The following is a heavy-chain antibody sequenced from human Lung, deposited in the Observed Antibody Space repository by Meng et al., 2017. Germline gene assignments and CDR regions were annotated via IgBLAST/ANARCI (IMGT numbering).Heavy chain of an antibody. CDR3: ARGPTTMAHDFDY. J-gene: IGHJ4*02. Sequence: QLCQWGAGLLQPSEALSLTCVVSGGSFSDYYWSWIRQPPGKGLEWIGEINHSGSTNYNPSLESRATISVGTSQNNLSLKLSSVTAADSAVYYCARGPTTMAHDFDYWGQGTLVTVSS. V-gene: IGHV4-34*01. CDR2: INHSGST. CDR1: GGSFSDYY. D-gene: IGHD4-11*01.